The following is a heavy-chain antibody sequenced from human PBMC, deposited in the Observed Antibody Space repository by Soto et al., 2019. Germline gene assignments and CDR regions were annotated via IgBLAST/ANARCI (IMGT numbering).Heavy chain of an antibody. Sequence: EVQLLESGGGLEQPGGSLRLSCVGSGHTFHNYAMTWVRQAPGKGLEWVSGISGSGGSTYYADSVRGRFTISRDDSKNTLYLQMNSLRAEYTAVYYCAKVSRGIGVVPAAPNWGQGTLVTVSS. D-gene: IGHD2-2*01. CDR2: ISGSGGST. CDR1: GHTFHNYA. CDR3: AKVSRGIGVVPAAPN. V-gene: IGHV3-23*01. J-gene: IGHJ4*02.